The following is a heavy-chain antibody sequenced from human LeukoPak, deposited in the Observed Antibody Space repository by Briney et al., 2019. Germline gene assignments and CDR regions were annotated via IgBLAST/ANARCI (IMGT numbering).Heavy chain of an antibody. CDR1: GASISSYY. Sequence: SETLSLTCTVSGASISSYYWSWIRQPPGKGLEWIGNIHYSGSTKYNPSLKSRVTISVDTSKNQFSLRVTSLTAADTAMYYCTRESGAFSPFGFWGQGTLVTVSS. D-gene: IGHD1-26*01. V-gene: IGHV4-59*12. CDR3: TRESGAFSPFGF. J-gene: IGHJ4*02. CDR2: IHYSGST.